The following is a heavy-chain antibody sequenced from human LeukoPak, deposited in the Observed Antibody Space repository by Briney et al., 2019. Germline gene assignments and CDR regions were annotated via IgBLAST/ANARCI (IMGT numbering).Heavy chain of an antibody. CDR3: ARDQQGGYYDSSGLHAFYI. CDR2: ISSSSSYI. Sequence: GGSLRLSCAASGFTFSSYSMNWVRQAPGKGLEWVSSISSSSSYIYYADSVKGRFTISRDNAKNSLYLQMNSLRAEDTAVYYWARDQQGGYYDSSGLHAFYIWGQGTMVTVSS. V-gene: IGHV3-21*01. D-gene: IGHD3-22*01. J-gene: IGHJ3*02. CDR1: GFTFSSYS.